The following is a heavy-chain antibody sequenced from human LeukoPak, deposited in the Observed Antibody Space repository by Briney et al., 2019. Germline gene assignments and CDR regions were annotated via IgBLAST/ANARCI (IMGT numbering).Heavy chain of an antibody. CDR3: AKDRYSYAFEYSDS. J-gene: IGHJ4*02. V-gene: IGHV3-7*01. CDR2: IKQDGSEK. CDR1: GFTFSSYW. Sequence: GGSLRLSCAASGFTFSSYWMSWVRQAPGKGLEWVANIKQDGSEKYYADSVKGRFTISRDNSKNTLSLQVSSLRTEDTAVYYCAKDRYSYAFEYSDSWGQGTLVTVSS. D-gene: IGHD5-18*01.